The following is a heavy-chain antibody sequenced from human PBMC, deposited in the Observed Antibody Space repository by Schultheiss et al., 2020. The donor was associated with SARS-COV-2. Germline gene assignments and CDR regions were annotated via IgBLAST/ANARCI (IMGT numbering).Heavy chain of an antibody. J-gene: IGHJ5*02. V-gene: IGHV1-58*01. D-gene: IGHD6-6*01. CDR2: IVVGSGNT. Sequence: SVKVSCKASGFTFTSSAVQWVRQARGQRLEWIGWIVVGSGNTNYAQKFQGRVTITRDTSASTAYMELSSLRSEDTAVYYCAREGIAARGAYNWFDPWGQGTLVTVSS. CDR3: AREGIAARGAYNWFDP. CDR1: GFTFTSSA.